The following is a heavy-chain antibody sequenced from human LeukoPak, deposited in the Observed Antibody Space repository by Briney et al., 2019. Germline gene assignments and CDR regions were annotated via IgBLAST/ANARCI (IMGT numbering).Heavy chain of an antibody. CDR1: GYSISSGYY. Sequence: SETLSLTCTVSGYSISSGYYWGWIRQPPGKGLEWIGSNSDSRSNYYKPSLKSRVNISLDTSKNQFSLKLRSVTAADTAVYYCARDRPLLLPLDIWGQGTMVTVSS. J-gene: IGHJ3*02. D-gene: IGHD3-10*01. V-gene: IGHV4-38-2*02. CDR2: NSDSRSN. CDR3: ARDRPLLLPLDI.